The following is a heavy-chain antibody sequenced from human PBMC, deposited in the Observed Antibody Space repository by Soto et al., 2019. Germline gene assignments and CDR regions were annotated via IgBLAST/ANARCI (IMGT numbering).Heavy chain of an antibody. D-gene: IGHD1-1*01. J-gene: IGHJ6*02. CDR2: ISHSGNT. CDR3: ARDQPWNPALQYYYYGMDV. CDR1: GGSISSGGYY. Sequence: SETLSLTCTVSGGSISSGGYYWTWIRQPPGKGLEWIGYISHSGNTYYNSSLKSRVTISEDTSKNQFSLRLSSMTAADTAVYYCARDQPWNPALQYYYYGMDVWGQGTTVTVSS. V-gene: IGHV4-30-4*01.